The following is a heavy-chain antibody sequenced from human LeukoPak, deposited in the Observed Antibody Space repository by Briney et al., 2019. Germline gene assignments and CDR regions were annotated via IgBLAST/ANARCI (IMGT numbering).Heavy chain of an antibody. V-gene: IGHV3-15*01. CDR1: GFTLSNAW. CDR2: IKSKTNGETR. D-gene: IGHD2-2*01. CDR3: ARVEPAGRDAFDI. Sequence: PGGSLRLSCAASGFTLSNAWMNWVRQAPGKGLEWVGLIKSKTNGETRHYAAPVKGRFTISRDNAKNSLYLQMNSLRAEDTAVYYCARVEPAGRDAFDIWGQGTMVTVSS. J-gene: IGHJ3*02.